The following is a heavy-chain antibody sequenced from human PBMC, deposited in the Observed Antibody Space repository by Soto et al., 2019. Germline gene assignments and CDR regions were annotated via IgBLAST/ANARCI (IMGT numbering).Heavy chain of an antibody. D-gene: IGHD5-12*01. J-gene: IGHJ3*01. V-gene: IGHV4-59*08. Sequence: SKTLSLTCTVSGGSISSYFWSWIRQPPGKELEWIGYISDSGSTNYNPSLKSRVTISVDTSKNQFSLELSSVTAADTAVYYCARGQFPLVAAAFDFWGQGTMVTVSS. CDR2: ISDSGST. CDR3: ARGQFPLVAAAFDF. CDR1: GGSISSYF.